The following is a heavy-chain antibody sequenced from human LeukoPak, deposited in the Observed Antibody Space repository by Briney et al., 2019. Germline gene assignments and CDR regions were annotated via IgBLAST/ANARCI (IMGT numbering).Heavy chain of an antibody. Sequence: ASVKVSCKASGYTFTSYGISWVRQAPGQGLEWMGWISAYNSNTNYAQKLQGRVTMTTDTSTSTAYMELRSLRSDDTAVYYCARVLTTHDAFDIWGQGTMVTVSS. CDR2: ISAYNSNT. J-gene: IGHJ3*02. D-gene: IGHD3-16*01. V-gene: IGHV1-18*01. CDR3: ARVLTTHDAFDI. CDR1: GYTFTSYG.